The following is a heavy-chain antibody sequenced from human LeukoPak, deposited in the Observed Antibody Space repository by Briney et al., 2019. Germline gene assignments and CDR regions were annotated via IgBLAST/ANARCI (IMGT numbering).Heavy chain of an antibody. CDR1: GYTFTSYS. CDR2: ISAYNGNT. CDR3: ARISIAVAPSPEKYFQH. Sequence: GASVKVSCKASGYTFTSYSISWVRQAPGQGLEWMGWISAYNGNTNYAQKLQGRVTMTTDTSTSTAYMELRSLRSDDTAVYYCARISIAVAPSPEKYFQHWGQGTLVTVSS. V-gene: IGHV1-18*01. J-gene: IGHJ1*01. D-gene: IGHD6-19*01.